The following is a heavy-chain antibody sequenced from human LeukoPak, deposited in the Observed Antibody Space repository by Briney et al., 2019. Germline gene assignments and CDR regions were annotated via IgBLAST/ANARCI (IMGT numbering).Heavy chain of an antibody. D-gene: IGHD2-2*01. J-gene: IGHJ4*02. CDR1: GFTFSNYA. CDR2: ISYDGSNK. Sequence: GGSLRLSCAASGFTFSNYAMHWVRQAPGKGLEWVAVISYDGSNKYYADSVKGRFTISRDNSKNTLYLQMNSLRAEDTAVYYCARDCSSTSCYSGLDYWGQGTLVTVSS. V-gene: IGHV3-30*04. CDR3: ARDCSSTSCYSGLDY.